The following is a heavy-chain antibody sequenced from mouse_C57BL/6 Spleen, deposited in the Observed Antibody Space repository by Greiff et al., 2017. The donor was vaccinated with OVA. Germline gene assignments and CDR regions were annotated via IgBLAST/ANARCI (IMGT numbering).Heavy chain of an antibody. CDR2: IDPETGGT. J-gene: IGHJ2*01. Sequence: VQLQQSGAELVRPGASVTLSCKASGYTFTDYEMHWVKQTPVHGLEWIGAIDPETGGTAYNQKFKGKAMLTADKSSSTAYMELRSLTSEDSAVYYCTRPTPFDYWGQGTTLTVSS. CDR1: GYTFTDYE. V-gene: IGHV1-15*01. D-gene: IGHD6-1*01. CDR3: TRPTPFDY.